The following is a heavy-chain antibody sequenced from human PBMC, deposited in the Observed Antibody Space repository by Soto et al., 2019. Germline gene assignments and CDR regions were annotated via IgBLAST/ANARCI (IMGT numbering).Heavy chain of an antibody. D-gene: IGHD6-19*01. V-gene: IGHV2-5*02. J-gene: IGHJ4*02. CDR2: IYWDDDK. CDR3: AHSIWYRGIPVAGPGGY. CDR1: GFSLSTSGVG. Sequence: QITLKESGPTLVKPTQTLTLTCTFSGFSLSTSGVGVGWIRQPPGKALEWLPLIYWDDDKRYSPSLKSRLTITKDTSNNPAVLTMTTIDPVYTATYYFAHSIWYRGIPVAGPGGYWGQGPLVTVSS.